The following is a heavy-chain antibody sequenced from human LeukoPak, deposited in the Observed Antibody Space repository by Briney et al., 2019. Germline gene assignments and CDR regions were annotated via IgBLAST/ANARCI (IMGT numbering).Heavy chain of an antibody. D-gene: IGHD6-6*01. CDR3: AVSSSSSSPIDY. CDR1: GGSISSSSYY. J-gene: IGHJ4*02. CDR2: IYYSGST. V-gene: IGHV4-39*07. Sequence: SETLSLTCTVSGGSISSSSYYWGWIRQPPGKGLEWIGSIYYSGSTYYNPSLKSRVTISVDTSKNQFSLKLSSVTAADTAVYYCAVSSSSSSPIDYWGQGTLVTVSS.